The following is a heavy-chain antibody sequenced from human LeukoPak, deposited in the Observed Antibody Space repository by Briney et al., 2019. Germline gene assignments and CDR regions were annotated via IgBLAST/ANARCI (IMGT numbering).Heavy chain of an antibody. J-gene: IGHJ5*02. CDR2: ITNSGNTM. CDR3: ARGAGPLFDP. V-gene: IGHV3-11*01. Sequence: GGSLRLSCAASGFIFSDHYMSWIRQAPGKGLEWISNITNSGNTMYYADSVKGRFTISRDNAKKSLYLQMNSLRDADTAVYYCARGAGPLFDPWGQGTLVTVSS. CDR1: GFIFSDHY.